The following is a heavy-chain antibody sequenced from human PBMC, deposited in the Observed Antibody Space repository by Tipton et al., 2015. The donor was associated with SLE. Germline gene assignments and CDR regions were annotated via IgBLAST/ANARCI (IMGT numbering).Heavy chain of an antibody. CDR1: GGSISSSF. D-gene: IGHD4-17*01. Sequence: TLSLTCTVSGGSISSSFWTWIRQPPGKGLEWIGYVYYSGTTKYNPSLKSRVTISVDTSKNQFSLKLNSVTAADTAGYYCARHLASRADYGDYINVFDYWGQGTLVTVSS. J-gene: IGHJ4*02. CDR2: VYYSGTT. CDR3: ARHLASRADYGDYINVFDY. V-gene: IGHV4-59*08.